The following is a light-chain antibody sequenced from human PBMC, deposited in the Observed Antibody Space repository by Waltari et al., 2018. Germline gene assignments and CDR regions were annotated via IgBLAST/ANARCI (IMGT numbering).Light chain of an antibody. V-gene: IGLV4-69*01. CDR2: VNSDGSH. Sequence: QLVVTQSPSATASLGASVKLTCTPRRGHRRTVIAWLQQHPERGPRHLMKVNSDGSHSKGDEIPDRFSGSSSGAERYLTISNLQSEDEADYYCQTGGHGTWVFGGGTKLTVL. CDR3: QTGGHGTWV. CDR1: RGHRRTV. J-gene: IGLJ3*02.